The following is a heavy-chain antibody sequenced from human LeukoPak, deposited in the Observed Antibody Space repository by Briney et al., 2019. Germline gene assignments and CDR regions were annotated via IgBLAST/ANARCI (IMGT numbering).Heavy chain of an antibody. Sequence: GGSLRLSCAASGFTFSSYWMNWVRQAPGKGLEWVSAISGSGGSTYYADSVKGRFTISRDNSKNTLYLQMNGLRAEDTAVYYCAKELYSSSSFDYWGQGTLVTVSS. CDR3: AKELYSSSSFDY. J-gene: IGHJ4*02. V-gene: IGHV3-23*01. D-gene: IGHD6-6*01. CDR2: ISGSGGST. CDR1: GFTFSSYW.